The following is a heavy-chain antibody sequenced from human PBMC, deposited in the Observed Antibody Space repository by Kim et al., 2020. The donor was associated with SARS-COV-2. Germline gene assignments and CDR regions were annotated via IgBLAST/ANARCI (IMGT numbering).Heavy chain of an antibody. D-gene: IGHD1-26*01. V-gene: IGHV4-4*02. J-gene: IGHJ4*02. CDR3: ASKRGSYVYYFDY. Sequence: YNPSLKSRVTISVDKSKNQFSLKLSSVTAADTAVYYCASKRGSYVYYFDYWGQGTLVTVSS.